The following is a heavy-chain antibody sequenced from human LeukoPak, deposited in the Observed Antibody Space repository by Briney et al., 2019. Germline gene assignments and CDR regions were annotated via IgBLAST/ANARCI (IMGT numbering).Heavy chain of an antibody. D-gene: IGHD3-10*02. J-gene: IGHJ6*04. CDR1: GFTFSSYA. Sequence: GGSLRLSCAASGFTFSSYAMSWVRQAPGKGLEWVSAISGSCGSTYYADSVKGRFTISRDNAKNSLYLQMNSLRAEDTAVYYCAELGITMIGGVWGKGTTVTISS. CDR2: ISGSCGST. CDR3: AELGITMIGGV. V-gene: IGHV3-23*01.